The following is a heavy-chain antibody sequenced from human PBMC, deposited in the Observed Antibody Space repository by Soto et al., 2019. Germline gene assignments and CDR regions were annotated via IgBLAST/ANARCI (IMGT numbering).Heavy chain of an antibody. J-gene: IGHJ4*02. CDR3: AREGISGSYYFDF. CDR2: IFYSGST. Sequence: SETLSLTCTVSGVSISSYFWSWIRQPPGKGLEWIGYIFYSGSTNYNPSLKSRVTMSLDTSKNQFSLKLVSVTPADTAVYYCAREGISGSYYFDFWGQGTPVTVS. V-gene: IGHV4-59*01. D-gene: IGHD3-10*01. CDR1: GVSISSYF.